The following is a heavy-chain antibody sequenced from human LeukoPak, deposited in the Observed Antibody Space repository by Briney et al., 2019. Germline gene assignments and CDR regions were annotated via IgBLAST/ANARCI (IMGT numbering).Heavy chain of an antibody. CDR3: AKGHCTNGICWLD. V-gene: IGHV3-53*01. D-gene: IGHD2-8*01. CDR2: IYSAGST. Sequence: GGSLRLSCAASGFTFSSYEMNWVRQAPGKGLEWVSIIYSAGSTYYADSVKGRFTISRDNSKNTLYLQMNSLRAEDTAVYYCAKGHCTNGICWLDWGQGTLVTVSS. J-gene: IGHJ4*02. CDR1: GFTFSSYE.